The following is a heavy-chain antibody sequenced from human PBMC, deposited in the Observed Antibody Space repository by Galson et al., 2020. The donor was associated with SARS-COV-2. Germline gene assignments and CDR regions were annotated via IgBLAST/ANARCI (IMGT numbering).Heavy chain of an antibody. J-gene: IGHJ4*02. V-gene: IGHV3-23*01. CDR2: IEYNGAVT. CDR1: GFIFRNYD. CDR3: TKHYERSHDY. D-gene: IGHD3-22*01. Sequence: GGSLRLSCAASGFIFRNYDMTWVRQAPGQGLEFVSGIEYNGAVTYYADSVKGRFTVSRDNSKNMVYLQMDNLRVEDTALYFCTKHYERSHDYWGQGTLVTVSS.